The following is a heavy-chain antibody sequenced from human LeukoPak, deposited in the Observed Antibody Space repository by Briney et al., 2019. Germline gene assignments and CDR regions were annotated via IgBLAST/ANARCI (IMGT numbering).Heavy chain of an antibody. Sequence: ASVKVSCKTSGYSFITYGISWVRQAPGQGLEWMGWITAYNGNTKSAQKLQDRVTMTTDTSTSTAYMELRSLRSDDTAAYYCARDGPRYSSSWSTFDYWGQGTLVTVSS. CDR1: GYSFITYG. CDR3: ARDGPRYSSSWSTFDY. J-gene: IGHJ4*02. D-gene: IGHD6-13*01. CDR2: ITAYNGNT. V-gene: IGHV1-18*01.